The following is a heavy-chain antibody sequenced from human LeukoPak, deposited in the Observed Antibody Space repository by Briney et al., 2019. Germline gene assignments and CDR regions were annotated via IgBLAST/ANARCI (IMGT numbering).Heavy chain of an antibody. CDR1: GGSISSGDYY. V-gene: IGHV4-30-4*01. CDR2: IYYSGST. D-gene: IGHD6-13*01. Sequence: SETLSLTCTVSGGSISSGDYYWSWIRQPPGKGLEWIGYIYYSGSTYYNPSLKSRVTMSVDTSKNQFSLKLSSVTAADTAVYYCAVSYSSTWYWYFDLWGRGTLVTVSS. CDR3: AVSYSSTWYWYFDL. J-gene: IGHJ2*01.